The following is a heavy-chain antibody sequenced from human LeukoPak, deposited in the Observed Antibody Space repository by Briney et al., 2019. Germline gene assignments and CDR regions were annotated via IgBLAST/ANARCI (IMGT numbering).Heavy chain of an antibody. Sequence: SQTLSLTCDISGDSVSSNRAAWNWIRQSPSRGLEWLGRTYYRSKWYSEYAVFVKSRITINPDTSKNQVSLQLNSATPEDTAVYYCARETTIIGGVINPIDYWGQGTLVTVSS. CDR3: ARETTIIGGVINPIDY. V-gene: IGHV6-1*01. CDR1: GDSVSSNRAA. CDR2: TYYRSKWYS. D-gene: IGHD3-10*01. J-gene: IGHJ4*02.